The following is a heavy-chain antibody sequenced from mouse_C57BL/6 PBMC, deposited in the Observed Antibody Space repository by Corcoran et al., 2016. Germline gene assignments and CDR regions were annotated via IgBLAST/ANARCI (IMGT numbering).Heavy chain of an antibody. D-gene: IGHD2-5*01. V-gene: IGHV1-26*01. Sequence: EVQLQQAGPELVKPRASVKISCKASGYTFTDYYMNWVKQSHGKSLEWIGDINPNNGGTSYNQKFKGKATLTVDKSSSTAYMELRSLTSEDSAVYYCARLYSNLWYFDVWGTGTTVTVSS. CDR1: GYTFTDYY. CDR2: INPNNGGT. J-gene: IGHJ1*03. CDR3: ARLYSNLWYFDV.